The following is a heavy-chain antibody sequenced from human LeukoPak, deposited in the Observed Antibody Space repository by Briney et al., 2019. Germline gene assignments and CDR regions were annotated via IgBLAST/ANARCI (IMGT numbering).Heavy chain of an antibody. D-gene: IGHD6-19*01. V-gene: IGHV3-9*01. CDR1: GFTFDDYA. J-gene: IGHJ4*02. CDR3: AKAGYRSGWTAGDYFDY. CDR2: ISWNSGSI. Sequence: GGSLRLSCAASGFTFDDYAMHWVRQAPGKGLEWVSGISWNSGSIGYADSVKGRFTISRDNAKNSLYLQMNSLRAEDTALYYWAKAGYRSGWTAGDYFDYWGQGTLVTVSS.